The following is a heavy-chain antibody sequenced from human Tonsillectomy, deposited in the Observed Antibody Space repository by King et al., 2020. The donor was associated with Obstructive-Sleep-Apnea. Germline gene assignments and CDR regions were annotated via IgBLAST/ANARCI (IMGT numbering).Heavy chain of an antibody. D-gene: IGHD2-21*01. V-gene: IGHV4-38-2*02. CDR3: ARVLLGLYYFDY. Sequence: QVQLQESGPGLVKPSETLSLTCTVSGSSISSGYYWGWIRQPPGQGLEWIGSIYHTGSIYYNPSLKSRVTISVDTSKNQFSLKLSSVTAADTAVYYCARVLLGLYYFDYWGQGTLVTVSS. CDR1: GSSISSGYY. CDR2: IYHTGSI. J-gene: IGHJ4*02.